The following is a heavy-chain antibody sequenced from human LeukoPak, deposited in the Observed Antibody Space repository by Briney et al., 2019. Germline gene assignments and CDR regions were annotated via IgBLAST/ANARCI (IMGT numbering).Heavy chain of an antibody. CDR3: ARQRAYCGGDCYSGVGY. CDR2: IYPGDSDT. V-gene: IGHV5-51*01. D-gene: IGHD2-21*02. CDR1: GYSFTSYW. J-gene: IGHJ4*02. Sequence: GESLKISCKGSGYSFTSYWIGWVRQMPGKGLEWMGIIYPGDSDTRYSPSFQGQVTISADKSISTAYLQWSSLKASDTAMYCCARQRAYCGGDCYSGVGYWGQGTLVTVSS.